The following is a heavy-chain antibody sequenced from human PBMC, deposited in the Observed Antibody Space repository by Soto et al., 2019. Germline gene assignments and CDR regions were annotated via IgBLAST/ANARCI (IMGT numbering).Heavy chain of an antibody. CDR1: GFTFDYYW. Sequence: EVQLVESGGGLVQPGGSLRLSCVASGFTFDYYWMHWVRQAPGEGLMWVSRLQTDGSHPAYADSVKGRFTISRDNAKNTLDLQSNNLRADDPAVYYCARGGDPDYWGQGTLVTVSS. J-gene: IGHJ4*02. D-gene: IGHD3-10*01. CDR2: LQTDGSHP. V-gene: IGHV3-74*01. CDR3: ARGGDPDY.